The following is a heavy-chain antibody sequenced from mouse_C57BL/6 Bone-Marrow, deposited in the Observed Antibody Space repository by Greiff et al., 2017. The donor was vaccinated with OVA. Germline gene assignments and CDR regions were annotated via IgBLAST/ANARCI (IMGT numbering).Heavy chain of an antibody. J-gene: IGHJ2*01. CDR2: IDPEDGET. CDR3: APGYGSSYTDY. Sequence: VHVKQSGAELVKPGASVKLSCTASGFNIKDYYMHWVKQRTEQGLEWIGRIDPEDGETKYAPKFQGKATITADTSSNTAYLQLSSLTSEDTAVYYCAPGYGSSYTDYWGQGTTLTVSS. V-gene: IGHV14-2*01. CDR1: GFNIKDYY. D-gene: IGHD1-1*01.